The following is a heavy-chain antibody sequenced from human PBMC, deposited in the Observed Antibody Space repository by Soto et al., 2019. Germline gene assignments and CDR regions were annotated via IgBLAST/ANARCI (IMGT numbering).Heavy chain of an antibody. J-gene: IGHJ4*02. CDR2: INPSGGST. V-gene: IGHV1-46*01. Sequence: GASVKVSCKASGYTFTSYYMHWVRQTPGQGLAWMGIINPSGGSTSYAQKFQGRVTMTRDTSTSTVYMELSSLRSEDTAVYYCARDFGAESHIVVVPAAIPSGLDYWGRGTLVTVSS. CDR1: GYTFTSYY. D-gene: IGHD2-2*01. CDR3: ARDFGAESHIVVVPAAIPSGLDY.